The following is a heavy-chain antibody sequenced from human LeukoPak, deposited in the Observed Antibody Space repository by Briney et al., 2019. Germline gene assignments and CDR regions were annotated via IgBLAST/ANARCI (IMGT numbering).Heavy chain of an antibody. V-gene: IGHV3-30*04. CDR1: GFTFSSYA. J-gene: IGHJ6*02. Sequence: GGSLRLSCAASGFTFSSYAMHWVRQAPGKGLEWVAVISYDESNKYYADSVKGRFTISRDNSKNTLYLQMNSLRAEDMAVYYCAREYGSGSYRVFYMDVWGQGTTVTVSS. CDR2: ISYDESNK. D-gene: IGHD3-10*01. CDR3: AREYGSGSYRVFYMDV.